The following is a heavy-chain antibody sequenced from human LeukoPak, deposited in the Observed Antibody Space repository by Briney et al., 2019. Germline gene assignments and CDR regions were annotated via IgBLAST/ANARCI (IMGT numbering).Heavy chain of an antibody. D-gene: IGHD2-2*01. CDR2: IIPILGIA. CDR1: GGTFSSYA. CDR3: ARESYDCSSTSCPDYYFYYGMDV. Sequence: SVKVSCKASGGTFSSYAISWVRQAPGQGLEWMGRIIPILGIANYAQKFQGRVTITADKSTSTAYMELSSLRSEDTAVYYCARESYDCSSTSCPDYYFYYGMDVWGQGTTVTVSS. V-gene: IGHV1-69*04. J-gene: IGHJ6*02.